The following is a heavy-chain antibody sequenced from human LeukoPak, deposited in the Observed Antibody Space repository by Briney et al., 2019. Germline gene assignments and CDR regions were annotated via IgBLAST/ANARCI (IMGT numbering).Heavy chain of an antibody. J-gene: IGHJ5*02. CDR2: IYYSGST. Sequence: PSETLSLTCTVSGGSISSYYWSWIRQPPGKGPEWIGYIYYSGSTNYNPSLKSRVTISVDTSKNQFSLKLSSVTAADTAVYYCAREGPRYCGGDCYSGWFDPWGQGTLVTVSS. D-gene: IGHD2-21*02. V-gene: IGHV4-59*01. CDR1: GGSISSYY. CDR3: AREGPRYCGGDCYSGWFDP.